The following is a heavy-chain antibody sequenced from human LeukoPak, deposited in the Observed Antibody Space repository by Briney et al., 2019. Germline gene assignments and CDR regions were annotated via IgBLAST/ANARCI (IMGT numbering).Heavy chain of an antibody. V-gene: IGHV4-39*01. CDR2: IYYSGST. D-gene: IGHD6-13*01. CDR1: GGSISSSSYY. Sequence: SETLSLTCTVSGGSISSSSYYWGWIRQPPGKGREWIGSIYYSGSTYYNPSLKSRVTISVDTSKNQFSLKLSSVTAADTAVYYCARRDWGSSWGYFDYWGQGTLVTVSS. J-gene: IGHJ4*02. CDR3: ARRDWGSSWGYFDY.